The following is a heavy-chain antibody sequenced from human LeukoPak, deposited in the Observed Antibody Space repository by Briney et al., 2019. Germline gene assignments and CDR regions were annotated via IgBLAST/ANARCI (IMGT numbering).Heavy chain of an antibody. Sequence: SQTLSLTCTVSGGSISSGGYYWNWIRQHPGKGLEWIGYIYYSGSTYYNPSLKSRVTISVDTSKNQFSLKLSSVTAADTAVYYCAREYYDILTGYRYLDYWGQGTLVTVSS. D-gene: IGHD3-9*01. CDR3: AREYYDILTGYRYLDY. J-gene: IGHJ4*02. V-gene: IGHV4-31*03. CDR2: IYYSGST. CDR1: GGSISSGGYY.